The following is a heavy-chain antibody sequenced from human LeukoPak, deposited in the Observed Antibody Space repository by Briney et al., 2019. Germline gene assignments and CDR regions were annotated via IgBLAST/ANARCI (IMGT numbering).Heavy chain of an antibody. D-gene: IGHD3-10*01. Sequence: GGALRLSCAASGFTFSNAWMSWVRQAQGREGEWVGRIKIKTDGGTTDYAAPVKGRFTISRDDSKNTLYLQMNSLKTEDTAVYYCTTTFPYYYGSGSYSFFDYWGQGTLVTVSS. CDR3: TTTFPYYYGSGSYSFFDY. CDR2: IKIKTDGGTT. CDR1: GFTFSNAW. V-gene: IGHV3-15*01. J-gene: IGHJ4*02.